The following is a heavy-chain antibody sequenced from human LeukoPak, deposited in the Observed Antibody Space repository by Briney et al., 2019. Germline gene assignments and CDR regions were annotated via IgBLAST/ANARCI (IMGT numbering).Heavy chain of an antibody. CDR3: ARRLPPGYFDY. V-gene: IGHV5-51*01. CDR1: GYSFTSYW. J-gene: IGHJ4*02. D-gene: IGHD5/OR15-5a*01. CDR2: IYPSDSDT. Sequence: GESLKISCKGSGYSFTSYWIDWVRQMPGKGLEWMGVIYPSDSDTRYSPSFQGHVTISADKSISTAYLQWSSLKASDTAMYYCARRLPPGYFDYWGQGTLVTVSS.